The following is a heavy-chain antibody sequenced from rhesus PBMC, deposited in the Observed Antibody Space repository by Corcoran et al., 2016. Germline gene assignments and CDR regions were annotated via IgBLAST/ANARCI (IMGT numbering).Heavy chain of an antibody. V-gene: IGHV4-76*01. CDR2: IYGNTGST. CDR3: ARHVGIQWVQFHFDY. CDR1: GASISGGYD. D-gene: IGHD5-42*01. Sequence: QVQLQESGPGLVKPSETLSLTCAVPGASISGGYDWSWTRQPPGQGLEWIGDIYGNTGSTNYIPSLKNRVTFSKDTSKNQFSLKLSSVTAADTAVYYCARHVGIQWVQFHFDYWGQGVLVTVSS. J-gene: IGHJ4*01.